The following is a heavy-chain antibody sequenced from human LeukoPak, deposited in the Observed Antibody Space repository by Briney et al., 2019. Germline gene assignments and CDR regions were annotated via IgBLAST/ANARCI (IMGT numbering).Heavy chain of an antibody. CDR2: INSDGSST. V-gene: IGHV3-74*01. CDR3: ARDTAVIKGPYYHYGMDV. D-gene: IGHD3-22*01. CDR1: GFTFSSYW. Sequence: GGSLRLSCAASGFTFSSYWMHWVRQAPGKGLVWVSRINSDGSSTSYADSVKGRFTISRDNAKNTLYLQMNSLRAEDTAVYYCARDTAVIKGPYYHYGMDVWGQGTTVTVSS. J-gene: IGHJ6*02.